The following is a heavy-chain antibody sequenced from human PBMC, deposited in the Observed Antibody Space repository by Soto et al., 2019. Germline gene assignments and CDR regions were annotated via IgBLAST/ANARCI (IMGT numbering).Heavy chain of an antibody. CDR3: ARARPDYDILTGYYPAYYCDY. J-gene: IGHJ4*02. Sequence: QVQLQESGPGLVKPSQTLSLTCTVSGGSISSGGYYWSWIRQHPGKGLEWIGYIYYSGSTYYNPSLKSRVTISVDTSKNQFSLKLSSVTAADTAVYYCARARPDYDILTGYYPAYYCDYWGQGTLVTVSS. CDR1: GGSISSGGYY. CDR2: IYYSGST. V-gene: IGHV4-31*03. D-gene: IGHD3-9*01.